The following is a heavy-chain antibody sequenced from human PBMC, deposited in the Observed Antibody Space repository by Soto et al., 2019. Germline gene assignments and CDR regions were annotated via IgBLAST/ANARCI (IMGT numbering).Heavy chain of an antibody. CDR3: AGIYSGSPGGTLRY. V-gene: IGHV4-31*03. CDR2: IYYSGST. J-gene: IGHJ4*02. Sequence: QVQLQESGPGLVKPSQTLSLTCTVSGGSISSGGYYWSWIRQHPGKGLESIGYIYYSGSTYYQPCLESRVTISVDTSKNLFSRKLSYVTAADTAVYYCAGIYSGSPGGTLRYWGQGTLVTVSS. CDR1: GGSISSGGYY. D-gene: IGHD1-26*01.